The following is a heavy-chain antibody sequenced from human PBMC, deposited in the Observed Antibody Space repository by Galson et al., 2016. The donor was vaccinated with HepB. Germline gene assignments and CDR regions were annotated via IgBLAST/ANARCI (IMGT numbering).Heavy chain of an antibody. CDR2: IYQTGTA. D-gene: IGHD1/OR15-1a*01. Sequence: SETLSLTCAVSGDSISNNYWWSWVRQSPGEGLEWLGEIYQTGTANYNPSFTSRATISVDTSKNQISLRLASVTAADTAMYYCARGTLGTTATMAFDHWGQGTLVTVSS. J-gene: IGHJ4*02. CDR1: GDSISNNYW. CDR3: ARGTLGTTATMAFDH. V-gene: IGHV4-4*02.